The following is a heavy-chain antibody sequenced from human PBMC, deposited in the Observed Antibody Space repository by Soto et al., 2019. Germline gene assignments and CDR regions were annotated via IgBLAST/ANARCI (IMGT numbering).Heavy chain of an antibody. CDR3: ARDQHIVVVPAAYYFDY. J-gene: IGHJ4*02. V-gene: IGHV6-1*01. D-gene: IGHD2-2*01. Sequence: SQTLSLTCAISGDSVSSNSAAWNWIRQSPSRGLEWLGRTYYRSKWYNDYAVSVKSRITINPDTSKNQFSLQLNSVTPEDTAVYYCARDQHIVVVPAAYYFDYWGQGTLVTVSS. CDR2: TYYRSKWYN. CDR1: GDSVSSNSAA.